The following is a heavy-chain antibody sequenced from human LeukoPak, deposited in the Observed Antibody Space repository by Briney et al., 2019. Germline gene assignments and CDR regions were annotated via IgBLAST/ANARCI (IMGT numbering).Heavy chain of an antibody. CDR3: ARGAGYSSSWRPLGDWFDP. D-gene: IGHD6-13*01. V-gene: IGHV4-34*01. J-gene: IGHJ5*02. Sequence: SETLSLTCAVYGGSFSGYYWSWIRQPPGKGLEWIGEISHSGSTNYNPSLKSRVTISVDTSKNQFSLKLSSVTAADTAVYYCARGAGYSSSWRPLGDWFDPWGQGTLVTVSS. CDR1: GGSFSGYY. CDR2: ISHSGST.